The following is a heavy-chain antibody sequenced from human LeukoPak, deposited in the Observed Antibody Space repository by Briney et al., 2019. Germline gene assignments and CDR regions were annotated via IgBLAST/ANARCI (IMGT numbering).Heavy chain of an antibody. CDR3: ARAIPNDYGDYGSFFNYYYYMDV. V-gene: IGHV1-2*02. D-gene: IGHD4-17*01. J-gene: IGHJ6*03. CDR1: GYTFTGYY. Sequence: GASVKVSCKASGYTFTGYYMHWVRQAPGQGLEWMGWINPNSGGTNYAQKFQGRVTMTRDTSISTAYMGLSRLRSDDTAVYYCARAIPNDYGDYGSFFNYYYYMDVWGKGTTVTVSS. CDR2: INPNSGGT.